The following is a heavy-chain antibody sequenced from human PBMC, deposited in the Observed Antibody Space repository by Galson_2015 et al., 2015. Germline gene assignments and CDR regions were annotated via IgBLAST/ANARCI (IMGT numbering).Heavy chain of an antibody. Sequence: SLRLSCAASGFTVSSNYMSWVRQAPGKGLEWASVIYSGGSTYYADSVKGRFTISRDNSKNTLYLQMNSLRAEDTAVYYCAAYCSSTSCPSSAYYFDYWGQGTLVTVSS. CDR3: AAYCSSTSCPSSAYYFDY. D-gene: IGHD2-2*01. CDR2: IYSGGST. CDR1: GFTVSSNY. J-gene: IGHJ4*02. V-gene: IGHV3-53*01.